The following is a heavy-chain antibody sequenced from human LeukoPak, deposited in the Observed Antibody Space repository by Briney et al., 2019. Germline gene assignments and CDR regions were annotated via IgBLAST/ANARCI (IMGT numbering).Heavy chain of an antibody. CDR3: ARSGTYQYSSTSDY. CDR2: IDHSGST. Sequence: SETLSLTCAVHGGSLSGYYWSWIRETPGKGLEWIGEIDHSGSTNYNPSLRSRVTISLDTSKNQFSLKVTSVTAADTAVYYCARSGTYQYSSTSDYWGQGTLVTVSS. CDR1: GGSLSGYY. V-gene: IGHV4-34*01. J-gene: IGHJ4*02. D-gene: IGHD2-2*01.